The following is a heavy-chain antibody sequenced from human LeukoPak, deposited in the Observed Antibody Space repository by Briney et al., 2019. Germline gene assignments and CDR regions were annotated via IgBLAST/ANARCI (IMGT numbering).Heavy chain of an antibody. V-gene: IGHV4-38-2*02. CDR1: GYSISSGYY. Sequence: SETLSLTCTVSGYSISSGYYWGWIRQPPGKGLEWIGSIYHSGSTYYNPSLKSRVTISVDTSKNQFSLKLSSVTAADTAVYYCARDTRFSRPRYYYMDVWGKGTTVTVSS. J-gene: IGHJ6*03. CDR3: ARDTRFSRPRYYYMDV. CDR2: IYHSGST. D-gene: IGHD6-6*01.